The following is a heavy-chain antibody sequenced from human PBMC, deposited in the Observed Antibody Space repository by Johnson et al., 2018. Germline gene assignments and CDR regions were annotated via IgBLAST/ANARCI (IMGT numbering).Heavy chain of an antibody. CDR3: ARGDSSSWRLDY. J-gene: IGHJ4*02. V-gene: IGHV3-13*01. CDR1: GFIFSTYD. D-gene: IGHD6-13*01. CDR2: IGTAGDT. Sequence: EVQLVETGGGLVQPGGSLRLSCAASGFIFSTYDMHWVRQVTGKGLEWVSAIGTAGDTYYPDSVKGRFTISRENAKNSLYLQMNGLRAGDTAVYYCARGDSSSWRLDYWGQGTLVTVSS.